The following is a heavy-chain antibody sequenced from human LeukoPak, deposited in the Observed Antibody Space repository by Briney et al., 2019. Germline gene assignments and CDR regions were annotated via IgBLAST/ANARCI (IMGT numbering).Heavy chain of an antibody. CDR3: ARDYFNRMLGGMDV. CDR2: IYSGGST. D-gene: IGHD3-16*01. CDR1: GFIVSSNY. Sequence: GGSLRLSCAASGFIVSSNYMSWVRQAPGKGLEWVSVIYSGGSTYYADSVKGRFTISRDNSKNTLYLQMNSLRAEDTAVYYCARDYFNRMLGGMDVWGQGTTVTVSS. V-gene: IGHV3-53*01. J-gene: IGHJ6*02.